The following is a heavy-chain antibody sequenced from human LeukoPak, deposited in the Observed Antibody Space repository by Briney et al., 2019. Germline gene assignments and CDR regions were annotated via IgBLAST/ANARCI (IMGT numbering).Heavy chain of an antibody. D-gene: IGHD4-11*01. CDR3: ARGYDYSNPYYYYYGMDV. V-gene: IGHV5-10-1*01. J-gene: IGHJ6*02. CDR2: IDPSDSYT. Sequence: GESLRISCKGSGYSFTSYWISWVRQMPGKGLEWMGRIDPSDSYTNYSPSFQGHVTISADKSISTAYLQWSSLKASDTAMYYCARGYDYSNPYYYYYGMDVWGQGTTVTVSS. CDR1: GYSFTSYW.